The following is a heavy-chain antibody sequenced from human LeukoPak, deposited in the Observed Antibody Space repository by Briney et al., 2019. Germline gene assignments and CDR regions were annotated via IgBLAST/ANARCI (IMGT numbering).Heavy chain of an antibody. Sequence: ASVKVSCKASGYTFTGYYMHWVRQAPGQGLEWMGWINPNSGGTNYAQKFQGWVTMTRDTSISTAYMELSRLRSEDTAVYYCVREQQLVPHNWFDPWGQGTPVTVSS. CDR3: VREQQLVPHNWFDP. J-gene: IGHJ5*02. CDR2: INPNSGGT. V-gene: IGHV1-2*04. D-gene: IGHD6-13*01. CDR1: GYTFTGYY.